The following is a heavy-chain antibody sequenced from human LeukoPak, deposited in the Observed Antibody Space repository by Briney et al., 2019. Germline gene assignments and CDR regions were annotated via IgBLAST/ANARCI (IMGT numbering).Heavy chain of an antibody. CDR1: GGTFSSYA. CDR3: ARDLKMATISYAFDI. Sequence: PVTVSCKASGGTFSSYAISWVRQAPGQGLEWMGGIIPIFGTANYAQKFQGRVTITADESTSTAYMELSSLRSEDTAVYYCARDLKMATISYAFDIWGQGTMVTVSS. CDR2: IIPIFGTA. V-gene: IGHV1-69*13. J-gene: IGHJ3*02. D-gene: IGHD5-24*01.